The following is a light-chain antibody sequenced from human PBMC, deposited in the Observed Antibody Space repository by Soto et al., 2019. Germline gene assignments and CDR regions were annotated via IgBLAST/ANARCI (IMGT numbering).Light chain of an antibody. J-gene: IGLJ2*01. CDR1: SGDIGSSNY. CDR2: EGS. V-gene: IGLV2-23*01. Sequence: QSALTQPASVSGSLGQSITISCTGTSGDIGSSNYVSWYQHHPGKAPKLIIYEGSKRPSGVSNRFSGSKSGNTASLTISGLQTEDEADYYCCSYAGSSNLVAFGGGTKLTVL. CDR3: CSYAGSSNLVA.